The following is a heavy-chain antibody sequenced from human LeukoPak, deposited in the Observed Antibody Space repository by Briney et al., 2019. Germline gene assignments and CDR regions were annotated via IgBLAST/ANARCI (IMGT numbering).Heavy chain of an antibody. CDR1: GGSISSGTYY. V-gene: IGHV4-61*02. D-gene: IGHD3-16*02. CDR3: ARVVWGSYRTKYYFDY. J-gene: IGHJ4*02. CDR2: IYTYGST. Sequence: SETLSLTCTVSGGSISSGTYYWSWIRQPAEKGLEWIGRIYTYGSTDYNPSLKSRVTISVDTSKNQFSLKLSSVTAADTAVYYCARVVWGSYRTKYYFDYWGQGTLVTVSS.